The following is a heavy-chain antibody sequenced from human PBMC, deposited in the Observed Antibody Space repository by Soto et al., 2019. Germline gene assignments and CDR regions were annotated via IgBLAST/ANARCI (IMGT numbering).Heavy chain of an antibody. CDR3: ARDVLAARFVYWFDP. D-gene: IGHD6-6*01. CDR2: IIPIFGTA. Sequence: QVQLVQSGAEVKKPGSSVKVSCKASGGTFSSYAISWVRQAPGQGLEWMGGIIPIFGTANYARKFQGRVTNTADKSTSTAYIELSSLRSEDTAVYYCARDVLAARFVYWFDPWGQGTLVTVSS. CDR1: GGTFSSYA. V-gene: IGHV1-69*06. J-gene: IGHJ5*02.